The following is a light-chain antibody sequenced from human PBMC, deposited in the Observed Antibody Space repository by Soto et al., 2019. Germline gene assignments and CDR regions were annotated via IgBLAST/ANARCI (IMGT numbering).Light chain of an antibody. Sequence: DIQLTQAPSFLSASAGDRVTITCRASQVISSYLAWYQQKPGRAPKLLIYAASTLQSVVPSRFSGSGSGTEFTLTITSLQPEDFATYYCQQLNSFPITFGQGTRLEIK. CDR3: QQLNSFPIT. CDR2: AAS. CDR1: QVISSY. J-gene: IGKJ5*01. V-gene: IGKV1-9*01.